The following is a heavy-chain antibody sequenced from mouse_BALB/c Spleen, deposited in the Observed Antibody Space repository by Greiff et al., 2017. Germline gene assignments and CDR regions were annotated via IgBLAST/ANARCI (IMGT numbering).Heavy chain of an antibody. V-gene: IGHV1-14*01. J-gene: IGHJ4*01. CDR1: GYTFTSYV. D-gene: IGHD2-14*01. CDR2: INPYNDGT. CDR3: ARGGYYYRYDDYAMDY. Sequence: VQLQQSGPELVKPGASVKMSCKASGYTFTSYVMHWVKQKPGQGLEWIGYINPYNDGTKYNEKFKGKATLTSDKSSSTAYMELSSLTSEDSAVYYCARGGYYYRYDDYAMDYGGQGTSVTVSS.